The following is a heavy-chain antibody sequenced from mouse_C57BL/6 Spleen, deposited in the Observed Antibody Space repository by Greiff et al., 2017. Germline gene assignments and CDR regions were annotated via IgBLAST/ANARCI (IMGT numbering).Heavy chain of an antibody. CDR3: ARLYYGNYDAMDY. Sequence: VQLQQSGPELVKPGASVKISCKASGYTFTDYYMNWVKQSHGKSLEWIGDINPNNGGTSYNQKFKGKATLTVDKSSSTAYMELRSLTSEDSAVYYCARLYYGNYDAMDYWGQGTSVTVSS. V-gene: IGHV1-26*01. CDR2: INPNNGGT. D-gene: IGHD2-1*01. CDR1: GYTFTDYY. J-gene: IGHJ4*01.